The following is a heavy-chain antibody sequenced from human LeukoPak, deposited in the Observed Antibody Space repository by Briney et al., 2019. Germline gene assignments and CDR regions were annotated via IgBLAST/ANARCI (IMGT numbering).Heavy chain of an antibody. CDR2: IYSGGST. CDR3: ARTSELWPHEAFDI. V-gene: IGHV3-53*05. CDR1: GFTVSSNY. Sequence: PGGSLRLSCAASGFTVSSNYMSWVRQAPGKGLEWVSVIYSGGSTYYADSVKGRFTISRDNSKNTLYLQMNSLRAEDTAVYYCARTSELWPHEAFDICRQGTMVTVSS. J-gene: IGHJ3*02. D-gene: IGHD5-18*01.